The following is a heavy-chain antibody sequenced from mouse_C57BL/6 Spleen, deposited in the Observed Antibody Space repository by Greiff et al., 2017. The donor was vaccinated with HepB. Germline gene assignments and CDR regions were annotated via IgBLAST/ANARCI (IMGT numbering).Heavy chain of an antibody. CDR3: ARSGYGSSYNY. V-gene: IGHV1-61*01. Sequence: VQLQQPGAELVRPGSSVKLSCKASGYTFTSYWMDWVKQRPGQGLEWIGNIYPSDNETHYNQKFKDKATLTVDKSSSTAYMQLSSLTSEDSAVYYCARSGYGSSYNYWGQGTTLTVSS. D-gene: IGHD1-1*01. CDR2: IYPSDNET. CDR1: GYTFTSYW. J-gene: IGHJ2*01.